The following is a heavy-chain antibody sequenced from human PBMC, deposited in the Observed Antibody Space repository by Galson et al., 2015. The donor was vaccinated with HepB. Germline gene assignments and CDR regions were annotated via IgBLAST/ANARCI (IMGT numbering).Heavy chain of an antibody. J-gene: IGHJ3*02. CDR1: GFSFSTYT. V-gene: IGHV3-21*01. CDR2: ISGSTSYI. Sequence: SLRLSCAASGFSFSTYTMNWVRQAPGKGLEWVSSISGSTSYIYSEDSVKCRFTISRDNAKKSLFLQMSRLRAEDTAAYYCARAVEATRPSHAFDMGGQGTMGTVSS. CDR3: ARAVEATRPSHAFDM. D-gene: IGHD1-26*01.